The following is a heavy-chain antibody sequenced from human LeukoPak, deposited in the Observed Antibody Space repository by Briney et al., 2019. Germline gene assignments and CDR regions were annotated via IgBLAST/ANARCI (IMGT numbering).Heavy chain of an antibody. Sequence: GGSLRLSCSASGYIFSSYWMRWVRQAPGEGLVWVSRIDTDGTITSYADSVKGRFTISRDNAKNTLYLQMNSLRTEDTGVYYCTKDLTGKYDYWGQGTLVTVSS. V-gene: IGHV3-74*01. D-gene: IGHD1-20*01. J-gene: IGHJ4*02. CDR1: GYIFSSYW. CDR3: TKDLTGKYDY. CDR2: IDTDGTIT.